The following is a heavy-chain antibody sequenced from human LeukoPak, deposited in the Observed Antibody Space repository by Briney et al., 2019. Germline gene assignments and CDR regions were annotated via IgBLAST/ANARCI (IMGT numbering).Heavy chain of an antibody. J-gene: IGHJ4*02. D-gene: IGHD2-8*02. Sequence: GGSLRLSCAASGFTFSSYSMNWVRQPPGKGLEWVSSIFPSGGEIHYADSVRGRFTISRDHSKSTLSLQMNSLRAEDTAIYYCVTYRQVLLPFESWGQGTLVSVSS. CDR2: IFPSGGEI. CDR3: VTYRQVLLPFES. V-gene: IGHV3-21*04. CDR1: GFTFSSYS.